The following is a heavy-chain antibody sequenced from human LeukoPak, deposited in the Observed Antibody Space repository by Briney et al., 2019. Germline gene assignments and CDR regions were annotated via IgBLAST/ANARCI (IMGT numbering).Heavy chain of an antibody. Sequence: GGSLRLSCAVSGFTFSSYAMHWVRQAPGKGLEWVAVVSYDGSNKYYADSVKGRFTISRDNSKNTLYLQMNSLRAEDTAVYYCAKDLRTIVAVAGTLDYWGQGTLVTVSS. CDR2: VSYDGSNK. D-gene: IGHD6-19*01. CDR1: GFTFSSYA. CDR3: AKDLRTIVAVAGTLDY. V-gene: IGHV3-30*18. J-gene: IGHJ4*02.